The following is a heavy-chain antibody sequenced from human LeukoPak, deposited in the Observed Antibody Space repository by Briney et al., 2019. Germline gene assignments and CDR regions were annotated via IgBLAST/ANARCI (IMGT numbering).Heavy chain of an antibody. CDR2: IYHSGST. J-gene: IGHJ5*02. CDR3: ARATSYSSSRTRYNWFDP. V-gene: IGHV4-38-2*02. D-gene: IGHD6-6*01. Sequence: SETLSLTCTVSGYSISSGYYWGWIRQPPGKGLEWIGSIYHSGSTYYNPSLKSRVTISVDTSKNQFSLKLSSVTAADTAVYYCARATSYSSSRTRYNWFDPWGQGTLVTVSS. CDR1: GYSISSGYY.